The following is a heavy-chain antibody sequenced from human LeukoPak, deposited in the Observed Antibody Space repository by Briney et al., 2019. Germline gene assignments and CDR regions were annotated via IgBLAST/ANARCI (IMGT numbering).Heavy chain of an antibody. CDR1: GFTFSSYA. CDR2: ISYDGSNK. J-gene: IGHJ4*02. CDR3: ARDKPPDY. Sequence: PGRSLRLSCAASGFTFSSYAMHWVRQAPGKGLEWVAVISYDGSNKYYADSVKGRFAISRDNSKNTLYLQMNSLRAEDTAVYYCARDKPPDYWGQGTLVTVSS. V-gene: IGHV3-30*09.